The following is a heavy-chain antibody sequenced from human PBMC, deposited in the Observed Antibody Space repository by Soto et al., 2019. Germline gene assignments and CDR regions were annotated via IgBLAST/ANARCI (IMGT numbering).Heavy chain of an antibody. V-gene: IGHV3-33*01. CDR2: IWYDGSNK. D-gene: IGHD4-17*01. CDR3: ARDQTPGYGDYVHFDY. Sequence: QVQLVESGGGVVQPGRSLRLSCAASGFTFSSYGMHWVRQAPGKGLEWVAVIWYDGSNKYYADSVKGRFTISRDNSKNTLYLQMNSLRAEDTAVYYCARDQTPGYGDYVHFDYWGQGTLVTVSS. CDR1: GFTFSSYG. J-gene: IGHJ4*02.